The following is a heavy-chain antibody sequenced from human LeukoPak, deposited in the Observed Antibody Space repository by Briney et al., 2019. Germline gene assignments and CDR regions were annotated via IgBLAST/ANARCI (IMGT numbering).Heavy chain of an antibody. CDR1: GFTFDDYA. CDR3: ARDPRIYCSGGSCSRGIDY. Sequence: GGSLRLSCAASGFTFDDYAMHWVRQAPGKGLEWVSGISWNSGVIGYADSVKGRFTISRDNAKSSLYLQMNSLRAEDTALYYCARDPRIYCSGGSCSRGIDYWGQGTLVTVSS. J-gene: IGHJ4*02. CDR2: ISWNSGVI. D-gene: IGHD2-15*01. V-gene: IGHV3-9*01.